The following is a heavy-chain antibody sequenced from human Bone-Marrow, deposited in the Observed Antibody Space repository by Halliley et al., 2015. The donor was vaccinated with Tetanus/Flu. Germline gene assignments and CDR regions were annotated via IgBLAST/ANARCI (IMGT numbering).Heavy chain of an antibody. D-gene: IGHD1-7*01. Sequence: SLRLSCAASGFSVSGTYMGWVRQGPRKGLEWVSIIYTGGPTFYADSVKGRFTISRDNSKNTVYLQMNSLRGEDTAIYYCARVRRELDYYFDSWGQGTLVTVSS. J-gene: IGHJ4*02. V-gene: IGHV3-53*01. CDR1: GFSVSGTY. CDR2: IYTGGPT. CDR3: ARVRRELDYYFDS.